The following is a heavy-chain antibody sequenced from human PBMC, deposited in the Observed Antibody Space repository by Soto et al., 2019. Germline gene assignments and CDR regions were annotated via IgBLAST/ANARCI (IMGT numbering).Heavy chain of an antibody. CDR2: SYHSGNA. V-gene: IGHV4-31*03. J-gene: IGHJ4*02. CDR1: GASISSGGYY. Sequence: QVQLQESGPGLVKPSQTLSLTCTVSGASISSGGYYWGWIRQQPGKGLEWIGYSYHSGNAYYNPSLKGRVTVSVDTSKNQFSLKVNSVTAADTAVYYCARYCSTTRCPFDYWGQGTLVTVSS. CDR3: ARYCSTTRCPFDY. D-gene: IGHD2-2*01.